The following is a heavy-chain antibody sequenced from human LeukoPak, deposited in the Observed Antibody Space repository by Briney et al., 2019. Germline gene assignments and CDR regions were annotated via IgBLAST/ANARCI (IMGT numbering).Heavy chain of an antibody. V-gene: IGHV3-9*01. CDR1: GFTFKDYG. J-gene: IGHJ6*02. CDR2: INWNGGGT. Sequence: GRSLRLSCAATGFTFKDYGMHWVRQPPGKSLEWVSSINWNGGGTDYADSVKGRFTISRDNAKNSLYLQLSSLRPEDTALYYCAKHMRATNTYSFFGLDVWGQGTTVTVSS. D-gene: IGHD1-26*01. CDR3: AKHMRATNTYSFFGLDV.